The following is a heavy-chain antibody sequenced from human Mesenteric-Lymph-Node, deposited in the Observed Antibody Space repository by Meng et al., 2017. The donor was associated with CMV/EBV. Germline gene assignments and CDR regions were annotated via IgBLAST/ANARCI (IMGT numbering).Heavy chain of an antibody. J-gene: IGHJ4*02. CDR1: GGSFSGYY. CDR2: INHSGST. CDR3: ARHQRWLKSEGGFNY. Sequence: VPLKAGGEELLKPSGTLSLTGAVYGGSFSGYYWSWIRQPPGKGLEWIGEINHSGSTDYNPSLKSRVTISVDTSKNQFSLKLSSVTAADTAVYYCARHQRWLKSEGGFNYWGQGTLVTVSS. V-gene: IGHV4-34*01. D-gene: IGHD4-23*01.